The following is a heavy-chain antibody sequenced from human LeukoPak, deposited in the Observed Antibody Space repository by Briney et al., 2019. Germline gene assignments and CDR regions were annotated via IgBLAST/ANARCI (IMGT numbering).Heavy chain of an antibody. D-gene: IGHD6-13*01. V-gene: IGHV3-23*01. J-gene: IGHJ4*02. CDR3: AKGGYGIAAAGTRTPHDY. CDR2: ISGSGDNT. CDR1: GFTFSSFA. Sequence: GGSLRLSCAASGFTFSSFAMTWVRQAPGKGLEWVSGISGSGDNTYYADSVKGRFTISRDNSKNTLYLQMNSLRAEDTAVYYCAKGGYGIAAAGTRTPHDYWGQGTLVTVSS.